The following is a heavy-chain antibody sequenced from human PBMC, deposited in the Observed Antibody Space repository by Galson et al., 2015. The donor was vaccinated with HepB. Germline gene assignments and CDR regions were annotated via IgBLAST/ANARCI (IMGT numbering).Heavy chain of an antibody. CDR1: GFTFSSYA. CDR2: ISYDGSNK. CDR3: ARTWHSDYALFPY. J-gene: IGHJ4*02. D-gene: IGHD5-12*01. V-gene: IGHV3-30*04. Sequence: LRLSCAASGFTFSSYAMHWVRQAPGKGLEWVAVISYDGSNKYYADSVKGRFTISRDNSKNTLYLQMNSLRAEDTAVYYCARTWHSDYALFPYWGQGTLVTVPS.